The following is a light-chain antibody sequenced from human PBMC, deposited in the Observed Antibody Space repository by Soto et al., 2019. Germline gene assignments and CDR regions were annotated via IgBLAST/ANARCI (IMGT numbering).Light chain of an antibody. Sequence: EIVMTQSPATLSVSPGERATLSCRASQSVGANLAWYQQKPGQAPGLLIYGASTRAAGISPRFSGGGSGTEFTLTISSPQSEDFGVYYCQQYTYWPRTFGQGTKVGIK. J-gene: IGKJ1*01. V-gene: IGKV3-15*01. CDR2: GAS. CDR1: QSVGAN. CDR3: QQYTYWPRT.